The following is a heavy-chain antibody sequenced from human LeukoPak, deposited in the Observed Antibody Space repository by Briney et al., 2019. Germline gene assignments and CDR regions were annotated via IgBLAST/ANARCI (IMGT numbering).Heavy chain of an antibody. D-gene: IGHD3-10*01. V-gene: IGHV4-34*01. J-gene: IGHJ4*02. Sequence: SETLSLTCAVYGGSFSGYYWSWIRQPPGKGLEWIGEINHRGSTNYNPSLKSRVTISVDTSKNQFSLKLSSVTAADTAVYYCARGLRITMARGGPIDYWGQGTLVTVSS. CDR2: INHRGST. CDR1: GGSFSGYY. CDR3: ARGLRITMARGGPIDY.